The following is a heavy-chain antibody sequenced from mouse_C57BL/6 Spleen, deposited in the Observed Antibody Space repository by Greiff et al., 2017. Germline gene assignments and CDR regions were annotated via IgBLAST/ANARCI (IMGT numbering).Heavy chain of an antibody. D-gene: IGHD2-5*01. CDR1: GYTFTDYE. CDR2: IDPETGGT. CDR3: TYCSNSVYFDY. Sequence: VQLKQSGAELVRPGASVTLSCKASGYTFTDYEMHWVKQTPVHGLEWIGAIDPETGGTASNQTFKGQAILTADKSSSTAYMKLRSLTSEDSAVYYSTYCSNSVYFDYWGQGTTLTVSS. J-gene: IGHJ2*01. V-gene: IGHV1-15*01.